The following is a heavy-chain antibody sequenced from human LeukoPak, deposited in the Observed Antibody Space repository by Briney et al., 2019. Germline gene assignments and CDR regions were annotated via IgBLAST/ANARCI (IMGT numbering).Heavy chain of an antibody. CDR1: GYTFTGYY. Sequence: VASVKVSCKASGYTFTGYYMHWVRQAPGQGLEWMGWINPNSGGTNYAQKFQGRVTMTRDTSISTAYMELSRLRSDDTAVYYCSGADYDFCRGYYDYWGQGTLVTVSS. D-gene: IGHD3-3*01. CDR3: SGADYDFCRGYYDY. CDR2: INPNSGGT. V-gene: IGHV1-2*02. J-gene: IGHJ4*02.